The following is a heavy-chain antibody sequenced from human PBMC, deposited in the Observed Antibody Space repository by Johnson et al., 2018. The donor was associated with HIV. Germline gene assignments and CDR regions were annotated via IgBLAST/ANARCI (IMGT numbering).Heavy chain of an antibody. CDR2: ISYDGSNK. Sequence: QVQLVESGGGVVQPGRSLRLPCAASGFTFSSYGMHWVRQAPGKGLTRGTFISYDGSNKYYADSVKGRFTISRDNSKHTLYLQMNSLRAEDTAVYYCAKIKGSSDAFDIWGQGTMVTVSS. D-gene: IGHD6-6*01. J-gene: IGHJ3*02. V-gene: IGHV3-30*18. CDR1: GFTFSSYG. CDR3: AKIKGSSDAFDI.